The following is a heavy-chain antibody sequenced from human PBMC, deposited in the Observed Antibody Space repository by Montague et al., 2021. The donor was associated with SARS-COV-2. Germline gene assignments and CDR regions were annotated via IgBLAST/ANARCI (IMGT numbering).Heavy chain of an antibody. J-gene: IGHJ4*02. V-gene: IGHV4-39*07. CDR1: GGSISSSSHY. D-gene: IGHD6-13*01. CDR3: ASVEAQQLADY. Sequence: SETLSLTCTVSGGSISSSSHYWVRLRPPPGMGLEWNGTNYYSASTYSTASLKSRVTISVDTSKNPLSLNLGSVAAADTDVCSCASVEAQQLADYWGQGTLVTVSS. CDR2: NYYSAST.